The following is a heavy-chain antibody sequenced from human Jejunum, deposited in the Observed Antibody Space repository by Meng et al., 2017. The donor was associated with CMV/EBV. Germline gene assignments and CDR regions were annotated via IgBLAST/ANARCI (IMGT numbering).Heavy chain of an antibody. CDR3: ARNARGSGY. CDR2: IKQDGSEK. Sequence: RSCAASGFTFSTYWMTWVRQAPGKGLEWVANIKQDGSEKYYVDSVKGRFTISRDNAKNSLFLQMNSLRAEDTAMYYCARNARGSGYWGQGTLVTVSS. D-gene: IGHD3-10*01. CDR1: GFTFSTYW. V-gene: IGHV3-7*01. J-gene: IGHJ4*02.